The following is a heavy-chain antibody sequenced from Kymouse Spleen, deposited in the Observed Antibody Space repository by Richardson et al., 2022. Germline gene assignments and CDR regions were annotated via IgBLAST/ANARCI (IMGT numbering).Heavy chain of an antibody. J-gene: IGHJ6*02. CDR1: GFTFSSYD. Sequence: EVQLVESGGGLVQPGGSLRLSCAASGFTFSSYDMHWVRQATGKGLEWVSAIGTAGDTYYPGSVKGRFTISRENAKNSLYLQMNSLRAGDTAVYYCARGDYYDSSGYYLGYYGMDVWGQGTTVTVSS. CDR2: IGTAGDT. V-gene: IGHV3-13*01. D-gene: IGHD3-22*01. CDR3: ARGDYYDSSGYYLGYYGMDV.